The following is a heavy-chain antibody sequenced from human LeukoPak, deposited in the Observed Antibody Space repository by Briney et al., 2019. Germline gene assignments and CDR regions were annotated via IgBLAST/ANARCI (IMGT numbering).Heavy chain of an antibody. V-gene: IGHV1-69*01. J-gene: IGHJ6*02. D-gene: IGHD3-9*01. CDR2: IIPIFGTA. CDR3: ATRNVRYFDWSEPHYYGMDV. CDR1: GGTFSSYA. Sequence: GASVKVSCKASGGTFSSYAISWVRQAPGQGLEWMGGIIPIFGTANYAQKFQGRATITADESTSTAYMELSSLRSEDTAVYYCATRNVRYFDWSEPHYYGMDVWGQGTTVTVSS.